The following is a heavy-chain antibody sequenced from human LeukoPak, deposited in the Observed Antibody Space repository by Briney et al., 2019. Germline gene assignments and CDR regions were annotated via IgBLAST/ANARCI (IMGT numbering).Heavy chain of an antibody. Sequence: PGGSLRLSCAASGFTFSNYYMGWFRQAPGKGLEWVSVIYGGGATYYADSVKGRFTISRDNSKNTMYLQMNSLRVEDTAVYYCARRGNYVDYYMDVWGKGTTVTVSS. V-gene: IGHV3-66*02. J-gene: IGHJ6*03. CDR2: IYGGGAT. CDR1: GFTFSNYY. D-gene: IGHD1-7*01. CDR3: ARRGNYVDYYMDV.